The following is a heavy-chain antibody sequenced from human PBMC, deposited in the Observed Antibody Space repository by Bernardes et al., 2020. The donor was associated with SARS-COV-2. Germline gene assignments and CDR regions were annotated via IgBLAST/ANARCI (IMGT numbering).Heavy chain of an antibody. CDR1: GYTFTGYY. CDR3: ARDGYSSGPYDS. CDR2: INPGSGVT. D-gene: IGHD6-19*01. Sequence: ASVKVSCKASGYTFTGYYLQWVRQAPGQGLEWMGWINPGSGVTNYAQKFQGRVTMTRDKSISTVYMELSRLRSDDTAVYYCARDGYSSGPYDSWGQGTLVTVSS. J-gene: IGHJ4*02. V-gene: IGHV1-2*02.